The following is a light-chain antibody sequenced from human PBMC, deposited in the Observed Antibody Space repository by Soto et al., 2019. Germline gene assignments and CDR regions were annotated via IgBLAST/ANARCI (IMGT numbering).Light chain of an antibody. CDR1: QDINTY. V-gene: IGKV1-9*01. Sequence: DIKLTQSPSFLSASVGDRVTITCRASQDINTYLAWYQQKPGKAPKRLIFAASTLQNGVPSRFSGSGSGTQFTVTITSLQPEEFATYCCQPRESYPITFGQATRLEIK. CDR3: QPRESYPIT. CDR2: AAS. J-gene: IGKJ5*01.